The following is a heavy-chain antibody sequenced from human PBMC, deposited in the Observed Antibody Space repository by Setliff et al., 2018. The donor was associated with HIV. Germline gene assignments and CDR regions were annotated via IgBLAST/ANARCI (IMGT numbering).Heavy chain of an antibody. CDR2: IDPNSGGT. CDR1: GYSFTGHY. Sequence: ASVKVSCKASGYSFTGHYIHWVRQAPGQGLEWLGRIDPNSGGTKYAQKFQGRVTMTRDTSITTAYMELSRLRSDDTAVYYRASPFGASDSGGYEYEAFAIWGQGTMVTVSS. CDR3: ASPFGASDSGGYEYEAFAI. V-gene: IGHV1-2*06. J-gene: IGHJ3*02. D-gene: IGHD3-22*01.